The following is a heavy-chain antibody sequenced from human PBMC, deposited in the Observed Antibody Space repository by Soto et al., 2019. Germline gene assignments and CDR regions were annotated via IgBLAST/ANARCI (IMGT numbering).Heavy chain of an antibody. J-gene: IGHJ4*02. V-gene: IGHV5-51*01. CDR3: VRPNFGALTHFDF. D-gene: IGHD3-16*01. CDR2: IFPGDSDS. CDR1: GYTFTNYW. Sequence: GEALKLPCKAIGYTFTNYWIGWVRQTPGKGLEWMGIIFPGDSDSRYNPSFEGQVTVSADESIRTAYLRCNTLKASDTAMYYCVRPNFGALTHFDFWGQGTLVTVSS.